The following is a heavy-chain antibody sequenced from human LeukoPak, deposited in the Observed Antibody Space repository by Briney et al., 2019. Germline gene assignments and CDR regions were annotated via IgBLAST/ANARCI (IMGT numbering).Heavy chain of an antibody. CDR2: INPSGGST. V-gene: IGHV1-46*01. CDR1: GYTFTSYY. Sequence: GASVKVSCKASGYTFTSYYMHWVRQAPGQGLEWMGIINPSGGSTSYAQKFQGRVTMTRDTSTSTVYMELSSLESEDTAIYYCARGLGDYNTDWFPVSGYWGQGTPVTVSS. D-gene: IGHD3-9*01. J-gene: IGHJ4*02. CDR3: ARGLGDYNTDWFPVSGY.